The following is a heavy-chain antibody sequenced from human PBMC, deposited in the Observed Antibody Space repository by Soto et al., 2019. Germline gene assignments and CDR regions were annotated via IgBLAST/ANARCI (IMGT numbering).Heavy chain of an antibody. Sequence: ASVKVSCKASGYTFTGYYMHWVRQAPGQGLEWMGWINPNSGGTNYAQKFQGWVTMTRDTSISTAYMELNSLRAEDTAVYYCARSFLSKGGKPHYFDYWGQGTLVTVSS. J-gene: IGHJ4*02. D-gene: IGHD2-15*01. CDR3: ARSFLSKGGKPHYFDY. CDR1: GYTFTGYY. CDR2: INPNSGGT. V-gene: IGHV1-2*04.